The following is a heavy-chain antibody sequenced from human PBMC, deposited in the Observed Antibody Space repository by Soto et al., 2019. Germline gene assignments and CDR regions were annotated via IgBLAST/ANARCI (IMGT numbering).Heavy chain of an antibody. Sequence: EVQLVESGGGLIQPGGSLKLSCAASGFTVGNNYMSWVRQAPGKGLEWVSLIYSAGTTKYADSVKGRFTVSRDNAKNTVYLQMNSLSAEDTAVYYCANDGRGSGSHYNSFGYWGQGTLVTVSS. V-gene: IGHV3-53*01. J-gene: IGHJ4*02. CDR3: ANDGRGSGSHYNSFGY. CDR1: GFTVGNNY. D-gene: IGHD3-10*01. CDR2: IYSAGTT.